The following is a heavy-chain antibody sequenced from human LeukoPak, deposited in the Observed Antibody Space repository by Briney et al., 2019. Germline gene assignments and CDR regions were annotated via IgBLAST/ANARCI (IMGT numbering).Heavy chain of an antibody. D-gene: IGHD3-22*01. CDR2: INSGSTYT. CDR1: GFTFSSYM. J-gene: IGHJ4*02. Sequence: GSLRLSCAASGFTFSSYMMNWVRQAPGKGLEWVSSINSGSTYTYYTESVKGRFTVSRDNAKNSLYLQMNSLRAEDTAVYYCARVGDSSGYYYFDYWGQGTLVTVSS. V-gene: IGHV3-21*01. CDR3: ARVGDSSGYYYFDY.